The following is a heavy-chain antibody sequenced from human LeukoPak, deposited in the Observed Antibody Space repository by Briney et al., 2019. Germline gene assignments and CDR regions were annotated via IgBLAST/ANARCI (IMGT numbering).Heavy chain of an antibody. J-gene: IGHJ3*02. CDR3: ARSDGYGLVGI. Sequence: SETLSLTCTVSGYSISSGYYWGWIRQPPGKGLEWIGSIYHSGSTYYNPSLKSRVTISVDTSKNHFSLALSSVTAADTAVYYCARSDGYGLVGIWGQGTMDTVSS. V-gene: IGHV4-38-2*02. CDR2: IYHSGST. CDR1: GYSISSGYY. D-gene: IGHD3-10*01.